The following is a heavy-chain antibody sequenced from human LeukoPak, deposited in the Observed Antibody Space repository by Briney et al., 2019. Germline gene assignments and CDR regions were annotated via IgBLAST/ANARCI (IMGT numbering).Heavy chain of an antibody. CDR1: GGSISSGSYY. Sequence: SETLSLTCTVSGGSISSGSYYWGWLRQSPGKGLEWIGSIYYSGSTYYNPSLKSRVTISVDTSKNQFSLKLSSVTAADTAVYYCARPTYSSGWYTTFDYWGQGTLVTVSS. J-gene: IGHJ4*02. CDR2: IYYSGST. CDR3: ARPTYSSGWYTTFDY. D-gene: IGHD6-19*01. V-gene: IGHV4-39*01.